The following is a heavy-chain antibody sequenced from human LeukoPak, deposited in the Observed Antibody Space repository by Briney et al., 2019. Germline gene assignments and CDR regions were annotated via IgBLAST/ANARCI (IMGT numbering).Heavy chain of an antibody. V-gene: IGHV4-59*01. D-gene: IGHD4-11*01. CDR1: GGSISSYY. CDR3: ARVRYSNYVGPYNWFDP. Sequence: SETLSLTCTVSGGSISSYYWSWIRQPPGKGLEWIGYIFYSGGTNYNPSLKSRVTISVDTSKNQFSLKLSSVTAADTAVYYCARVRYSNYVGPYNWFDPWGQGTLVTVSS. J-gene: IGHJ5*02. CDR2: IFYSGGT.